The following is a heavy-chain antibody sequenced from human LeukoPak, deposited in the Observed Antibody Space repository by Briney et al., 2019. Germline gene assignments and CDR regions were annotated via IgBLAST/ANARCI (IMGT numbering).Heavy chain of an antibody. J-gene: IGHJ5*02. CDR2: IYYSGST. CDR1: GGSISSYY. CDR3: ARDNPRYNWFDP. V-gene: IGHV4-59*01. Sequence: SETLSLTCTVSGGSISSYYWSWIRQPPGKGLEWIGYIYYSGSTNYNPSLKSRVTISVDTSKNQFSLKLSSVTAADTAVYYCARDNPRYNWFDPWGQGTLVTVSS.